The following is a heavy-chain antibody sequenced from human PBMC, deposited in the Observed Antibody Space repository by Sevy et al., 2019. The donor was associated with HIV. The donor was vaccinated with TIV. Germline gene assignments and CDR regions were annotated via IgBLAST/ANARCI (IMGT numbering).Heavy chain of an antibody. J-gene: IGHJ6*02. CDR1: GFTFSSYSLSSYS. CDR3: ARDRAVGTSSYGMDV. Sequence: GGSLRLSCAASGFTFSSYSLSSYSMNWVRQAPGKGLEWVSSISSGSSYIFYADSLMGRFTISRNNAKNSLYLQMNSLRGEEKAVYYYARDRAVGTSSYGMDVWGQGTTVTVSS. D-gene: IGHD6-19*01. V-gene: IGHV3-21*01. CDR2: ISSGSSYI.